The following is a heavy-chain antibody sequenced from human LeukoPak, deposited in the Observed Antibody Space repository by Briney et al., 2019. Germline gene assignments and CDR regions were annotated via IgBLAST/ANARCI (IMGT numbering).Heavy chain of an antibody. CDR2: IYYSGHT. V-gene: IGHV4-34*01. Sequence: PSETLSLTCAVYGGSFSGYYWSWIRQPPGKGLEWIGSIYYSGHTYYNPSLKSRVTISEDTSKNQFSLKLSSVTAADTAVYYCARRDAAAGRRIDYWGQGTLVTVSS. D-gene: IGHD6-13*01. CDR3: ARRDAAAGRRIDY. J-gene: IGHJ4*02. CDR1: GGSFSGYY.